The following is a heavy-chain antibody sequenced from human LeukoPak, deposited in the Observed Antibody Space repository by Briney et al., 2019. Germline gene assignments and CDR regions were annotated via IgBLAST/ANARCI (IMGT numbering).Heavy chain of an antibody. D-gene: IGHD3-16*01. Sequence: GGSLRLSCAASGITFTSSSMTWVRQAPGKGLEWVSSISSSGAYVYFADSLKGRFTISRVNTKNSLYLQMNSLRAEDTAVYYCARADTLGGYYFDNWGQGTLVTVSS. CDR3: ARADTLGGYYFDN. V-gene: IGHV3-21*01. CDR2: ISSSGAYV. J-gene: IGHJ4*02. CDR1: GITFTSSS.